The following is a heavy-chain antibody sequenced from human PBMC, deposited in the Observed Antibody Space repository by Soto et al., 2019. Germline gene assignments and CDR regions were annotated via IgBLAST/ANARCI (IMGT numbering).Heavy chain of an antibody. CDR2: ISGSGGGT. V-gene: IGHV3-23*01. CDR1: GFRFISYA. J-gene: IGHJ3*02. D-gene: IGHD4-17*01. Sequence: EVQLLESGGGLVQPGGSLRLSCAASGFRFISYAMSWVRQAPGKRLEWVSAISGSGGGTYYADSVKGRFTISRDHSKNTLYLQMNSLRAEDTAVYYCAKDRHDYSDYVTPRRDPFDIWGQGTMVTVSS. CDR3: AKDRHDYSDYVTPRRDPFDI.